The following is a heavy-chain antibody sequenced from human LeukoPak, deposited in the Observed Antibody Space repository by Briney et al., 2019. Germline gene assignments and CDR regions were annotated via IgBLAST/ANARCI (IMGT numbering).Heavy chain of an antibody. V-gene: IGHV1-69*06. CDR2: IIPIFGTA. CDR1: GGTFSSYA. D-gene: IGHD3-10*01. CDR3: ATDRPPYGSGTRGHYFDY. Sequence: SVKVSCKASGGTFSSYAISWVRQAPGQGLEWMGGIIPIFGTANYAQKFQGRVTMTEDTSTDTAYMELSSLRSEDTAVYYCATDRPPYGSGTRGHYFDYWGQGTLVTVSS. J-gene: IGHJ4*02.